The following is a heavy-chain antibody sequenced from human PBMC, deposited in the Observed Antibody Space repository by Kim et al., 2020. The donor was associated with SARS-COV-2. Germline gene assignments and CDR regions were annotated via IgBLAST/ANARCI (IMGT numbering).Heavy chain of an antibody. CDR2: ISAYNGNT. CDR3: ARGAKHIVVVTAHYYYYGMDV. D-gene: IGHD2-21*02. CDR1: GYTFTSYG. V-gene: IGHV1-18*04. J-gene: IGHJ6*02. Sequence: ASVKVSCKASGYTFTSYGISWVRQAPGQGLEWMGWISAYNGNTNYAQKLQGRVTMTTDTSTSTADMELRSLRSDDTAVYYCARGAKHIVVVTAHYYYYGMDVWGQGTTVTVSS.